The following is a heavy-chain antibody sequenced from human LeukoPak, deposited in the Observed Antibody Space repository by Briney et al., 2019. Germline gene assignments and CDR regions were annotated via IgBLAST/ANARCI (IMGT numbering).Heavy chain of an antibody. Sequence: GGSLRLACAASGFIVSGNSLNWARQAPGKGLEWVSVIYAAGGTYYADSVKGRFTISRDASTNTLYLQMNSLRVEDTAVYYRARSIVTAGLGPWGQGTLVTVSS. D-gene: IGHD1-26*01. J-gene: IGHJ5*02. V-gene: IGHV3-66*02. CDR3: ARSIVTAGLGP. CDR2: IYAAGGT. CDR1: GFIVSGNS.